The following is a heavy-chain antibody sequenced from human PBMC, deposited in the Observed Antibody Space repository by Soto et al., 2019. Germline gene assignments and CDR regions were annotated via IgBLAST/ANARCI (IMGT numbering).Heavy chain of an antibody. CDR3: ARARTAGTLTRAYYYYGMDV. J-gene: IGHJ6*02. CDR1: GGSISSYY. D-gene: IGHD6-19*01. Sequence: PSETLSLTCTVSGGSISSYYWSWIRQPPGKGLEWIGYIYYSGSTNYNPSLKSRVTISVDTSKNQFSLKLSSVTAADTAVYYCARARTAGTLTRAYYYYGMDVWGQGTTVTVSS. V-gene: IGHV4-59*01. CDR2: IYYSGST.